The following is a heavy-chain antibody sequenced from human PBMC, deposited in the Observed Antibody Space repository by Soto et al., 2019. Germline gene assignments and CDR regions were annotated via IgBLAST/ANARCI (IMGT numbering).Heavy chain of an antibody. CDR3: ARLLRVRGVIKTGYYYYMDV. J-gene: IGHJ6*03. D-gene: IGHD3-10*01. V-gene: IGHV4-59*01. CDR1: GGSISSYY. Sequence: SETLSLTCTVSGGSISSYYWSWIRQPPGKGLGWIGYIYYSGSTNYNPSLKSRVTISVDTSKNQFSLELSSLRSEDTAVYYCARLLRVRGVIKTGYYYYMDVWGKGTTVTVSS. CDR2: IYYSGST.